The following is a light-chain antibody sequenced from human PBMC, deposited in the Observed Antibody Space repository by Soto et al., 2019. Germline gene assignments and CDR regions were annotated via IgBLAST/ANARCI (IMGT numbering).Light chain of an antibody. J-gene: IGLJ2*01. V-gene: IGLV1-44*01. CDR2: SNN. Sequence: QSVLTQPPSASGTPGQRVTISCSGSSSNIGSKTVNWYQQLPGTAPKLLIYSNNQRPSGVPDRFSGSKSGTSASLAISGLQSEDGAIYYWAEWVNGLKGVVFGGGPKLTVL. CDR1: SSNIGSKT. CDR3: AEWVNGLKGVV.